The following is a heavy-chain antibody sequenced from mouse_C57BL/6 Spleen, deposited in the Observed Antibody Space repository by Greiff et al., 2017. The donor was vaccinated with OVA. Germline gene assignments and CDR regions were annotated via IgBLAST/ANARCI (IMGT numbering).Heavy chain of an antibody. CDR1: GYSFTGYY. D-gene: IGHD2-5*01. Sequence: EVKLQQSGPELVKPGASVKISCKASGYSFTGYYMNWVKQSPEKSLEWIGEINPSTGGTTYNQKFKAKATLTVDKSSSTAYMQLKSLTSEDSAVYYCARSYYSKPLDYWGQGTTLTVSS. V-gene: IGHV1-42*01. J-gene: IGHJ2*01. CDR2: INPSTGGT. CDR3: ARSYYSKPLDY.